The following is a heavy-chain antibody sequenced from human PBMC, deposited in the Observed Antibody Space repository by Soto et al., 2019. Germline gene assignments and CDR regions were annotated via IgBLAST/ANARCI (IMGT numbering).Heavy chain of an antibody. V-gene: IGHV3-30*18. D-gene: IGHD5-18*01. Sequence: QVQLVQSGAEVKKPGASVKFSCKASGYTFTSYYMHWVRQAPGKGLEWVAVISYDGTNKYYADSVKGRFTISRDDSKNTLYLQMNSLRPEDTAVYYCAKEKATRGYSFLVDYWGQGTLVTVSS. CDR2: ISYDGTNK. J-gene: IGHJ4*02. CDR3: AKEKATRGYSFLVDY. CDR1: GYTFTSYY.